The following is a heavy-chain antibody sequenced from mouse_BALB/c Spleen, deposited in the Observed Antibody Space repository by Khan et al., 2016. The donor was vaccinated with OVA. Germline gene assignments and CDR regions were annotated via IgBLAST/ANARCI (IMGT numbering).Heavy chain of an antibody. Sequence: VQLQQSGPELVKPGASVKISCKASGYSFTGYFMNWVMQSHGKSLEWIGRINPHIGETLYNQKFKGKATLTVDESSRTVHMELRSLASEDSAVYYCARKNGCDFDYWGQGTTLTVSS. J-gene: IGHJ2*01. CDR1: GYSFTGYF. D-gene: IGHD1-1*01. CDR3: ARKNGCDFDY. CDR2: INPHIGET. V-gene: IGHV1-20*02.